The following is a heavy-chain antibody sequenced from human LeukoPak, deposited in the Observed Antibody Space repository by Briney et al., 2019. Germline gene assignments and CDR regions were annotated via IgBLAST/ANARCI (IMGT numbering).Heavy chain of an antibody. D-gene: IGHD3-10*01. CDR1: GFTFSSYW. CDR2: IKEDGSEK. J-gene: IGHJ4*02. V-gene: IGHV3-7*01. Sequence: GGSLRLSCAASGFTFSSYWMSWVRQAPGKGLEWVANIKEDGSEKYYVDSLKGRFTISRDNAKNTLYLQMNSLRAEDTAVYYCACHYYGSLNVDYWGQGTLVTVSS. CDR3: ACHYYGSLNVDY.